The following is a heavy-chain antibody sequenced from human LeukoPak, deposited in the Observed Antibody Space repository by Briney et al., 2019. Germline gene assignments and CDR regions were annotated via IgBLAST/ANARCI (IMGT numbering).Heavy chain of an antibody. CDR3: ARDRWGQDKDFGY. CDR2: IYTSGST. V-gene: IGHV4-61*02. CDR1: GGSISSGSYY. D-gene: IGHD2-21*02. J-gene: IGHJ4*02. Sequence: SETLSLTCTVSGGSISSGSYYWRWIRQPAGKGLEWIGRIYTSGSTNYNPSLKSRVTISVDTSKNQFSLKLSSVTAADTAVYYCARDRWGQDKDFGYWGQRTLVTVSS.